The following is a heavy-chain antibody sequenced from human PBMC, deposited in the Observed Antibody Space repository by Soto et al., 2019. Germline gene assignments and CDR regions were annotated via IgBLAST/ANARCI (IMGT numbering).Heavy chain of an antibody. J-gene: IGHJ5*02. V-gene: IGHV3-30-3*01. D-gene: IGHD5-18*01. Sequence: GGSLRLSCAASGVTFSSYAMHWVRQAPGKGLEWVAVISYDGSNKYYADSVKGRFTISRDNSKNTLYLQMNSLRAEDTAVYYCASFGLKDTAMVNVPWGQGTLVTVS. CDR3: ASFGLKDTAMVNVP. CDR1: GVTFSSYA. CDR2: ISYDGSNK.